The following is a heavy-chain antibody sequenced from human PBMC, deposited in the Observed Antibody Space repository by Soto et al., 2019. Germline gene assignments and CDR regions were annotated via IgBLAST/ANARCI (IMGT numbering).Heavy chain of an antibody. CDR1: GGTFSSYA. D-gene: IGHD3-22*01. CDR2: IIPIFGTA. V-gene: IGHV1-69*06. Sequence: QVQLVQSGAEVKKPGSSVKVSCKASGGTFSSYAISWVRQAPGQGLEWMGGIIPIFGTANYAQKFQGRVTITADKSTSTAYMELSSLRSEDTAVYYCAREQDYCDSSGFGNAGAFDIWGQGTMVTGSS. CDR3: AREQDYCDSSGFGNAGAFDI. J-gene: IGHJ3*02.